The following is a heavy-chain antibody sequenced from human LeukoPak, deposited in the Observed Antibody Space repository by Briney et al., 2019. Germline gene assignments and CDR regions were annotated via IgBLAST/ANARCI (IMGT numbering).Heavy chain of an antibody. CDR3: AAVPALAYCGGDCHRDY. Sequence: SVKVSCKASGFTFTSSAMQWVRQARGQRLEWIGWIVVGSGNTNYAQKFQERVTITRDMSTSTAYMELSSLRSEDTAVYYCAAVPALAYCGGDCHRDYWGQGTLVTVSS. CDR1: GFTFTSSA. D-gene: IGHD2-21*02. V-gene: IGHV1-58*02. CDR2: IVVGSGNT. J-gene: IGHJ4*02.